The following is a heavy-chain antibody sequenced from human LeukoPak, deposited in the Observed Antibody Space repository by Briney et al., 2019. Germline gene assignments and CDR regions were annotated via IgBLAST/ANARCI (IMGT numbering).Heavy chain of an antibody. Sequence: ASVKVSCKASGYTFTSYAMHWVRQAPGQRLEWMGWINAGNGNTKYSQKFQGRVTITRDTSASTAYMELSSLRSEDTAVYYCARHLSNSDFWSGYYHRGYYFDYWGQGTLVTVSS. CDR2: INAGNGNT. CDR1: GYTFTSYA. V-gene: IGHV1-3*01. J-gene: IGHJ4*02. D-gene: IGHD3-3*01. CDR3: ARHLSNSDFWSGYYHRGYYFDY.